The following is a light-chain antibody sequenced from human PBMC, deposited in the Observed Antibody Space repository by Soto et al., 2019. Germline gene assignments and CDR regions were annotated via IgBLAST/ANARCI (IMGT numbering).Light chain of an antibody. CDR3: QQYGRSLT. Sequence: EIVLTQSPCTLSLSPGEGATLSCGASQSVSSSYLAWYQQKPGQDPRLLIYGASSRATGIPDRFSGSRSGTDLTLTIRRLEPEDFAVYFCQQYGRSLTFGGGTRWIS. J-gene: IGKJ4*01. CDR1: QSVSSSY. V-gene: IGKV3-20*01. CDR2: GAS.